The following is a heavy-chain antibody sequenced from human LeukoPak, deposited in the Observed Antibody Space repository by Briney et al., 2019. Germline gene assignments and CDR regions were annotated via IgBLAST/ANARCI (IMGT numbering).Heavy chain of an antibody. J-gene: IGHJ4*02. CDR3: AKRPSDYGDYVSYFDY. CDR1: GFSFISYG. D-gene: IGHD4-17*01. CDR2: ISDDGRSK. V-gene: IGHV3-30*18. Sequence: GGSLRLSCAASGFSFISYGMHWVRQAPGKGLEWVGVISDDGRSKDYADSVKGRFTISRDNSRDTLYLQMNSLRAEDTAVYYCAKRPSDYGDYVSYFDYWGQGTLATVSS.